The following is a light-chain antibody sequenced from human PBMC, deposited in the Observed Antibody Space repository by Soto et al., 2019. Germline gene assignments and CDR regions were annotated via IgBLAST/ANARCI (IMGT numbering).Light chain of an antibody. CDR1: QDISNN. V-gene: IGKV1-33*01. CDR2: DAS. CDR3: QQYDNLIT. Sequence: DIQMTQSPSSLSASEGDRVTITCQASQDISNNLNWYQQKPGKAPKLLIYDASNLETGVPSRFSGSGSGTDFTFTISSLQPEDIATYYCQQYDNLITFGQGTRLEIK. J-gene: IGKJ5*01.